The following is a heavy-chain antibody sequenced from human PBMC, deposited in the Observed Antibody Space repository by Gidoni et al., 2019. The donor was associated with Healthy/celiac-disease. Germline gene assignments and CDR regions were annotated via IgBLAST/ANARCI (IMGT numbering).Heavy chain of an antibody. Sequence: QVQLQQWGAGLLKPSETLSLTCAVYGGSFSGYYWSWIRQPPGKGLEWSGEINHSGSTNYNTSLKSRVTISVDTSKNQFSLKLSSVTAADTAVYYCARTRQRQPNWGFAYWGQGTLVTVSS. J-gene: IGHJ4*02. D-gene: IGHD7-27*01. CDR2: INHSGST. CDR1: GGSFSGYY. V-gene: IGHV4-34*01. CDR3: ARTRQRQPNWGFAY.